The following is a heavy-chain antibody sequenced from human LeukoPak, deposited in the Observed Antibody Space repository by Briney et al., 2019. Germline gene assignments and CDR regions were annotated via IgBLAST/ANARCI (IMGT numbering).Heavy chain of an antibody. V-gene: IGHV3-23*01. Sequence: PGGSLRLSCAASRFTFSSYAMSWVRQAPGKGLEWVSIISGRGDSTYYADSVKGRFTISRDNSGNTLYLQMNTLRAEDTAVYYCAKAIAAPVWYFDLWGRGTLVTVSS. CDR1: RFTFSSYA. CDR2: ISGRGDST. CDR3: AKAIAAPVWYFDL. D-gene: IGHD6-13*01. J-gene: IGHJ2*01.